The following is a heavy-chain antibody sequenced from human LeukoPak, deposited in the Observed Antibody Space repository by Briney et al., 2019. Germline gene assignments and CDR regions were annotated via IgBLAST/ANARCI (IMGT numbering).Heavy chain of an antibody. D-gene: IGHD2-2*01. V-gene: IGHV4-30-2*01. CDR2: IYHSGST. CDR1: GGSISSSSYY. Sequence: SETLSLTCTVSGGSISSSSYYWSWIRQPPGKGLEWIGYIYHSGSTYYNPSLKSRVTISVDRSKNQFSLKLSSVTAADTAVYYCASFGVPAVRFDYWGQGTLVTVSS. J-gene: IGHJ4*02. CDR3: ASFGVPAVRFDY.